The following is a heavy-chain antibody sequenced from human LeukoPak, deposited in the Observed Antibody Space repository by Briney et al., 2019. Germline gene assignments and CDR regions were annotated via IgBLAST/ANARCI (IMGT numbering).Heavy chain of an antibody. D-gene: IGHD2-21*01. CDR3: AREPAPVIL. Sequence: GGSLGLSCAASGFTFSSYSMNWVRQTPGKGLEWVSSISSSSTYIFYADSVKGRFTISRDNAKNSLYLQMNSLRAEDTAVYYCAREPAPVILWGQGTLVTVSS. CDR1: GFTFSSYS. J-gene: IGHJ4*01. V-gene: IGHV3-21*01. CDR2: ISSSSTYI.